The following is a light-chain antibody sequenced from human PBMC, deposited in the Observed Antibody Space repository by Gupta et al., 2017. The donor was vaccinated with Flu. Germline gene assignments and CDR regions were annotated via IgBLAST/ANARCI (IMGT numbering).Light chain of an antibody. V-gene: IGLV3-21*02. CDR1: NIGIKN. J-gene: IGLJ2*01. CDR2: DDS. CDR3: QVQADVSDNRV. Sequence: SYVLTQPPSVSVAPGQTARLTCGGDNIGIKNVHWYHQKPGQAPVLVIEDDSDRPSGIPERVACSNSGTKANRNLTRVEAGDEADDDCQVQADVSDNRVFGGGTKLTVL.